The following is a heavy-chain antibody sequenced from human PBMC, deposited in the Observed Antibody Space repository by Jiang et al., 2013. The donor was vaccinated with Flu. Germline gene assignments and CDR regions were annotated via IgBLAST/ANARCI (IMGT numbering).Heavy chain of an antibody. V-gene: IGHV4-31*03. Sequence: GPGLVKPSQTLSLTCTVSGGSISSGGYYWSWIRQHPGKGLEWIGYIYYSGSTYYNPSLKSRVTISVDTSKNQFSLKLSSVTAADTAVYYCARTGSGDYVFDPWGQGTLVTVSS. CDR1: GGSISSGGYY. D-gene: IGHD4-17*01. CDR3: ARTGSGDYVFDP. J-gene: IGHJ5*02. CDR2: IYYSGST.